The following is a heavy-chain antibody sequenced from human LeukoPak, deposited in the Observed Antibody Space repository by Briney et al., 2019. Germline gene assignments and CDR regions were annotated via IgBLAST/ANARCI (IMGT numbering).Heavy chain of an antibody. Sequence: AGGSLRLSCAASGITFDDYAMYWVRQAPGKGLEWVLGVNWKTGNIGYADSVKDRFTTFRDYAKTSLYMQMNSLTTEDTALYYCTIRRFSGYDAAFDVWGQGTMVTVPS. CDR1: GITFDDYA. D-gene: IGHD5-12*01. V-gene: IGHV3-9*01. CDR3: TIRRFSGYDAAFDV. J-gene: IGHJ3*01. CDR2: VNWKTGNI.